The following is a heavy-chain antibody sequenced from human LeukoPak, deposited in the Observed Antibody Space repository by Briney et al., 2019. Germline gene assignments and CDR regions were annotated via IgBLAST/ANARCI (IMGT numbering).Heavy chain of an antibody. CDR2: MNPNSGNT. V-gene: IGHV1-8*02. J-gene: IGHJ6*02. CDR1: GYTFTGYY. CDR3: ARGGTMVRGVITTDYYYYYGMDV. Sequence: ASVKVSCKASGYTFTGYYMHWVRQAPGQGLEWMGWMNPNSGNTGYAQKFQGRVTMTRNTSISTAYMELSSLRSEDTAVYYCARGGTMVRGVITTDYYYYYGMDVWGQGTTVTVSS. D-gene: IGHD3-10*01.